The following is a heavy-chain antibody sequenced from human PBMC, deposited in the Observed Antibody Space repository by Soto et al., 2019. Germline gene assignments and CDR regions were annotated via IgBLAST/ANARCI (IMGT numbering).Heavy chain of an antibody. Sequence: PGGSLRLSCAASGFTFSGSAMHWVRQASGKGLEWVGRIRSKANSYATAYAASVKGGFTISRDDSKNTAYLQMNSLKTEDTAVYYCSSSSAGYYWGQGTLVTVSS. D-gene: IGHD6-6*01. V-gene: IGHV3-73*01. CDR1: GFTFSGSA. J-gene: IGHJ4*02. CDR2: IRSKANSYAT. CDR3: SSSSAGYY.